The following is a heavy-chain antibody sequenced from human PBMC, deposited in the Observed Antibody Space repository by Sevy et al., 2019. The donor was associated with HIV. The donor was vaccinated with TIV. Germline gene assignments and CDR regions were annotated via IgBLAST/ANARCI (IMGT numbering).Heavy chain of an antibody. V-gene: IGHV4-39*01. Sequence: SETLSLTCTVSGGSISSSSYYWGWIRQPPGKGLEWIGSICYSGSTYYNPSLKSRVTISVDTSKNQFSLKLSSVTAADTAVYYCARLGETGDYWGQGTLVTVSS. CDR3: ARLGETGDY. CDR1: GGSISSSSYY. D-gene: IGHD2-21*01. CDR2: ICYSGST. J-gene: IGHJ4*02.